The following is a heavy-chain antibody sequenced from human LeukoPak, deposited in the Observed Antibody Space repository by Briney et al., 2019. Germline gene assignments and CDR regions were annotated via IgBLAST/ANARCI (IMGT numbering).Heavy chain of an antibody. CDR2: INHSGST. CDR1: GGSFSGYY. D-gene: IGHD2-8*01. J-gene: IGHJ4*02. Sequence: SETLSLTCAVYGGSFSGYYWSWIRQPPGKGLEWTGEINHSGSTNYNPSLKSRVTISVDTSKNQFSLKLSSVTAADTAVYYCARGKWLDYWGQGTLVTVSS. CDR3: ARGKWLDY. V-gene: IGHV4-34*01.